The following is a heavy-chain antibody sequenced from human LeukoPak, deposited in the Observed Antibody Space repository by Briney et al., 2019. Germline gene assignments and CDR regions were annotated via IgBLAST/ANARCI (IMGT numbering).Heavy chain of an antibody. CDR3: AREGGQIAAAGNFDY. CDR2: IYTSGST. D-gene: IGHD6-13*01. Sequence: PSETLSLSCTASGCSISSHSWSWIRQPAGKGLEWIWRIYTSGSTNYNPSLKSRVTMSVDTSKNQFSLKLSSVTAADTAVYYCAREGGQIAAAGNFDYWGQGTLVTVSS. J-gene: IGHJ4*02. CDR1: GCSISSHS. V-gene: IGHV4-4*07.